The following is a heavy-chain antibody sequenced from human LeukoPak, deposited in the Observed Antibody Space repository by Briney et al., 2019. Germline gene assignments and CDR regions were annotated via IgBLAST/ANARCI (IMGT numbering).Heavy chain of an antibody. Sequence: GRSLRLSCAASGFTFDDYAMHWVRQAPGKGLEWVSGISWNSGSIGYAVSVRGRFTISRDNAKNSLYLQMNSLRAEDTAVYYCARSRGDSYGLNYFDYWGQGTLVTVSS. CDR1: GFTFDDYA. V-gene: IGHV3-9*01. CDR3: ARSRGDSYGLNYFDY. J-gene: IGHJ4*02. CDR2: ISWNSGSI. D-gene: IGHD5-18*01.